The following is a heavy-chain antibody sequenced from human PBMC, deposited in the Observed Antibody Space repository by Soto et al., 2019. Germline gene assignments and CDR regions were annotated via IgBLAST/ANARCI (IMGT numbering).Heavy chain of an antibody. Sequence: GGSLRLSCAASGFTFSSYGMHWVRQAPGKGLEWVAVIWYDGSNKYYADSVKGRFTISRDNSKNTLYLQMNSLGAEDTAVYYCARDRVGASIAVAGNAFDIWGQGTMVTVSS. CDR1: GFTFSSYG. CDR2: IWYDGSNK. V-gene: IGHV3-33*01. J-gene: IGHJ3*02. D-gene: IGHD6-19*01. CDR3: ARDRVGASIAVAGNAFDI.